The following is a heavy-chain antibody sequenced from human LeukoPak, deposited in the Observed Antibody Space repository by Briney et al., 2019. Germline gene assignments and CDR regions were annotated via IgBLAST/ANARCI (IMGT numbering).Heavy chain of an antibody. CDR2: IYPGDSDT. CDR3: ARHGSAYCSSTSCYYYYYMDV. V-gene: IGHV5-51*01. Sequence: GESLKISFKGSGYSFTSYWIGWVRQMPGKGLEWMGIIYPGDSDTRYSPSFQGQVTISADKSISTAYLQWSSLKASDTAMYYCARHGSAYCSSTSCYYYYYMDVWGKGTTVTVSS. J-gene: IGHJ6*03. CDR1: GYSFTSYW. D-gene: IGHD2-2*01.